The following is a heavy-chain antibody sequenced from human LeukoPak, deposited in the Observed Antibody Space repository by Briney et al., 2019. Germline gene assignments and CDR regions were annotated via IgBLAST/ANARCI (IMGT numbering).Heavy chain of an antibody. J-gene: IGHJ4*02. Sequence: GGSLRLSCAASGFTFSSYAMSWVRQAPGKGREWGSAISGSGGSTYYADSVKGRFTISRDNSENTLYLQMNSLRAEDTAVYYCAKEPYGSGPFDYWGQGTLVTVSS. V-gene: IGHV3-23*01. CDR3: AKEPYGSGPFDY. D-gene: IGHD3-10*01. CDR2: ISGSGGST. CDR1: GFTFSSYA.